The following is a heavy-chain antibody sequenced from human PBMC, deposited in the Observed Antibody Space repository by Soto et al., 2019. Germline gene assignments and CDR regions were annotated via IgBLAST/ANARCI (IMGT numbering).Heavy chain of an antibody. Sequence: GGSLRLSCVASGFTFSSYTMNWVRQAPGKGLEWVSGVNDGGGTTYYADSVKGRFTISRDNSRNTVYLQMNSLRAEDTAVYYCARDPYYDIFTGYSLAPDYWGQGTLVTVSS. CDR3: ARDPYYDIFTGYSLAPDY. D-gene: IGHD3-9*01. CDR2: VNDGGGTT. V-gene: IGHV3-23*01. J-gene: IGHJ4*02. CDR1: GFTFSSYT.